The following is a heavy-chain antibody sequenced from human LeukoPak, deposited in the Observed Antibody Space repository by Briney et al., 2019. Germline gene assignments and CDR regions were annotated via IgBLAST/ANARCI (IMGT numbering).Heavy chain of an antibody. CDR3: ATYTVGATTPLDY. J-gene: IGHJ4*02. D-gene: IGHD1-26*01. Sequence: ASVKVSCKVSGYTLTELSMHWVRQAPGKGLEWMGGFDPEDGETIYAQKFQGGVTMTEDTSTNTAYMELSSLRSEDTAVYYCATYTVGATTPLDYWGQGTLVTVSS. V-gene: IGHV1-24*01. CDR2: FDPEDGET. CDR1: GYTLTELS.